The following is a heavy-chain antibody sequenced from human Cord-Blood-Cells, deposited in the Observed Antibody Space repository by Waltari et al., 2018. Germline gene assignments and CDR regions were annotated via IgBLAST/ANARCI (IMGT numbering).Heavy chain of an antibody. CDR3: ARHFLLGEYSSSSEYFQH. D-gene: IGHD6-6*01. Sequence: QLQLQESGPGLVKPSETLSLTCTVSGGSISSSSYYWGWLRQPPGKGLEWIGSIYYGGSTYYNPSLKSRVTISVDTSKNQFSLKLSSVTAADTAVYYCARHFLLGEYSSSSEYFQHWGQGTLVTVSS. CDR1: GGSISSSSYY. V-gene: IGHV4-39*01. CDR2: IYYGGST. J-gene: IGHJ1*01.